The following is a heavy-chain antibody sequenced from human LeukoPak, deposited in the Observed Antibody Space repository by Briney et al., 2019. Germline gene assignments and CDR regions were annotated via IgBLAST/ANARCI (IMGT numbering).Heavy chain of an antibody. Sequence: ASVKVSCKASGYTFTGYYMHWVRQAPGQGLEWMGWINPNSGGTNYAQKFQGRVTMTRDTSISTAYMELGRLRSDDTAVYYCARVRVDGNPTADWGQGTLVTVSS. CDR3: ARVRVDGNPTAD. D-gene: IGHD4-23*01. V-gene: IGHV1-2*02. CDR1: GYTFTGYY. J-gene: IGHJ4*02. CDR2: INPNSGGT.